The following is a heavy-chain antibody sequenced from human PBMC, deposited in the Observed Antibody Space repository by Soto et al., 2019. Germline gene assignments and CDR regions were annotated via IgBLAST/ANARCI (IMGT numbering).Heavy chain of an antibody. CDR3: ARFHGIAVAGKNGGY. CDR1: GFTFSSYS. Sequence: EVQLVESGGGLVKPGGSLRLSCAASGFTFSSYSMNWVRQAPGKGLEWVSSISSSSSYIYYAVSVKGRFTISRDNAKNSLYLQMNSLRAEDTAVYYCARFHGIAVAGKNGGYWGQGTLVTVSS. CDR2: ISSSSSYI. V-gene: IGHV3-21*01. D-gene: IGHD6-19*01. J-gene: IGHJ4*02.